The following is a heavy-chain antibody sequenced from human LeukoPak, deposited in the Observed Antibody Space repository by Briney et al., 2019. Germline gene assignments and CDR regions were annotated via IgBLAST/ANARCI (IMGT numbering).Heavy chain of an antibody. D-gene: IGHD3-22*01. V-gene: IGHV3-23*01. J-gene: IGHJ4*02. CDR1: GFTFSSYA. CDR3: AKVYTSGHIPYFDH. CDR2: VSGSGTNT. Sequence: PGGSLRLSCAASGFTFSSYAMSWVRQAPGKGLDWVSGVSGSGTNTYYADSVKGRFTISRDNSKSTLYLQMDSLRAEDTAVYYCAKVYTSGHIPYFDHWGQGTLVTVSS.